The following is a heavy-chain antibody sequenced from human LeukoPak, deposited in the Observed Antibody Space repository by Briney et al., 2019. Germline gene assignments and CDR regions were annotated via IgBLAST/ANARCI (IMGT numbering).Heavy chain of an antibody. CDR3: ARGIGIHPYYYYYMDV. D-gene: IGHD2-21*01. Sequence: GGSLRLSCAASGFTFSSYSMNWVRQAPGKGLEWVSYISSSSSTIYYADSVKGRFTISRDNAKNSLYLQMNSLRDEDTAVYYCARGIGIHPYYYYYMDVWGKGTTVTVSS. CDR2: ISSSSSTI. CDR1: GFTFSSYS. J-gene: IGHJ6*03. V-gene: IGHV3-48*02.